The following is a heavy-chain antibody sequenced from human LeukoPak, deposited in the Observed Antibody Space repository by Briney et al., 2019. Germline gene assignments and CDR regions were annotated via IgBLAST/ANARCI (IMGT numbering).Heavy chain of an antibody. CDR2: IYHSGGT. J-gene: IGHJ4*02. CDR1: GVSISSNNW. D-gene: IGHD4-17*01. V-gene: IGHV4-4*02. CDR3: AGAPYGDYYFDY. Sequence: SETLSLTCAVSGVSISSNNWWSWVRQPPGKGLEWIGEIYHSGGTNCNPSPKSRVTISVDKSRNHFSLQLSSVTAADTAVYYCAGAPYGDYYFDYWGQGTLVTVSS.